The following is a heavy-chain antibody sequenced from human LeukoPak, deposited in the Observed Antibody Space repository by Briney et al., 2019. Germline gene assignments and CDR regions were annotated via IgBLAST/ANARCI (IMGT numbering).Heavy chain of an antibody. CDR2: IKQDGSEK. Sequence: RGSLRLSCAASGFTFSSYWMSWVRQAPGKGLEWVANIKQDGSEKYYVDSVKGRFTISRDNAKNSLYLQMNSLRAEDTAVYYCARDMCGDYSCYYYYGMDVWGQGTTVTVSS. V-gene: IGHV3-7*01. J-gene: IGHJ6*02. D-gene: IGHD4-17*01. CDR3: ARDMCGDYSCYYYYGMDV. CDR1: GFTFSSYW.